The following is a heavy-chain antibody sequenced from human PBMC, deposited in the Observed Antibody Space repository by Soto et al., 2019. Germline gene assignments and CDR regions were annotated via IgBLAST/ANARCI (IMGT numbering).Heavy chain of an antibody. Sequence: ETLSLTCAVYGGSFSGYYWSWIRQPPGKGLEWIGKIYHSGSTNYNPSLKSRVTISVDTSKNQFSLKLSSVTAADTAVYYCARIRFFDSSGPLYYYYGMDVWGQGTTVTVS. J-gene: IGHJ6*02. D-gene: IGHD3-22*01. CDR3: ARIRFFDSSGPLYYYYGMDV. V-gene: IGHV4-34*01. CDR1: GGSFSGYY. CDR2: IYHSGST.